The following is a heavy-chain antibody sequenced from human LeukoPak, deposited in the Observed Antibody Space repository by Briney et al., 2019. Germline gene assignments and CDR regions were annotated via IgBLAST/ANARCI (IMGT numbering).Heavy chain of an antibody. V-gene: IGHV3-23*01. Sequence: GGSLRLSCAASGFTFSSYWISWVHQAPGKGLEWVSGISGGSGSRNYGDSVKGRFTISRDNSKNTLFLQLSGLRAEDTAVYYCAKGQEFLEWIYDYWGQGTLVTVSS. CDR1: GFTFSSYW. CDR2: ISGGSGSR. J-gene: IGHJ4*02. D-gene: IGHD3-3*01. CDR3: AKGQEFLEWIYDY.